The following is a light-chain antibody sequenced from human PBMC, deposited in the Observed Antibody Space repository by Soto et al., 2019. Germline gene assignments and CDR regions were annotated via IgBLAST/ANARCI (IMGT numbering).Light chain of an antibody. V-gene: IGLV1-40*01. J-gene: IGLJ3*02. CDR3: QAYDYSLTASV. CDR1: RSNLGAGYD. CDR2: GNR. Sequence: QAVVTQPPSVSGAPGQRFTLSCTGTRSNLGAGYDVHWYQQLPGAAPKLVIFGNRNRPSGVPERFSGSKSGTSASLAITGLQAEDEAHYYCQAYDYSLTASVFGGGTKLTVL.